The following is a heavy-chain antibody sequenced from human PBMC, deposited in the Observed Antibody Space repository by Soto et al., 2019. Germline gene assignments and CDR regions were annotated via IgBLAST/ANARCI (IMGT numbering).Heavy chain of an antibody. J-gene: IGHJ6*02. CDR2: ISYDGSNK. V-gene: IGHV3-30-3*01. CDR1: GFTFSSYA. D-gene: IGHD5-18*01. Sequence: QVQLVESGGGVVQPGRSLRLSCAASGFTFSSYAMHWVRQAPGKGLECVAVISYDGSNKYYADSVKGRFTISRDNSKNTLYLQMNSLRAEDTAVYYCARPSTAMAYYYYYDAMDVWGQGTTVSVSS. CDR3: ARPSTAMAYYYYYDAMDV.